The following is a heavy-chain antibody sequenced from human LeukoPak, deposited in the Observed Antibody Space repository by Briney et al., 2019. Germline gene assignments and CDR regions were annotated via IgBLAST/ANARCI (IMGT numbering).Heavy chain of an antibody. D-gene: IGHD6-6*01. CDR1: GFTFDDYA. CDR2: ISWNSGSI. J-gene: IGHJ4*02. Sequence: GRSLRLSCAASGFTFDDYAMHWVRQAPGKGLEWVSGISWNSGSIGYADSVKGRFTISRDNAKNSLYLQMNSLRAEDTALYYCAKEVAARPLRAFDYWGQGTLVTVSS. CDR3: AKEVAARPLRAFDY. V-gene: IGHV3-9*01.